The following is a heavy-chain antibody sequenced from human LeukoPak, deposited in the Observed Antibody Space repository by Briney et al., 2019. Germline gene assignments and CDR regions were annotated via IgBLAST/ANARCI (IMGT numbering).Heavy chain of an antibody. CDR1: GFSLSTSGMR. J-gene: IGHJ6*04. V-gene: IGHV2-70*04. CDR3: ARSYYYGSGSYVYYYGMDV. Sequence: SGPTLVNPTQTLTLTCTFSGFSLSTSGMRVSWIRQPPGKALEWLARIDWDDDKFYSTSLKTRLTISKDTSKNQAVLTMTNMDPVDTATYYCARSYYYGSGSYVYYYGMDVWGKGTTVTVSS. CDR2: IDWDDDK. D-gene: IGHD3-10*01.